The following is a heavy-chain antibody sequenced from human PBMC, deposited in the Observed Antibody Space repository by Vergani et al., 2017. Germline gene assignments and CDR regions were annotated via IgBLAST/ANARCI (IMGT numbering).Heavy chain of an antibody. V-gene: IGHV3-21*01. CDR1: GFTFSSYS. J-gene: IGHJ6*02. CDR2: ISSSSSYI. Sequence: EVQLVESGGGLVKRGGSLRLSCAASGFTFSSYSMNWVRQAPGKGLEWVSSISSSSSYIHYSDSLKGRFTISRDNAKSSLYLQMNSLRAEDTGVYYCARGRYYLGSWSYPYFYYYGLDVWGQGTAVTVSS. CDR3: ARGRYYLGSWSYPYFYYYGLDV. D-gene: IGHD3-10*01.